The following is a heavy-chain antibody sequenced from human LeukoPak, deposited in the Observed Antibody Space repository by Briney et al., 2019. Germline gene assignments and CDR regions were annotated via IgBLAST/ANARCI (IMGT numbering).Heavy chain of an antibody. J-gene: IGHJ6*03. CDR2: IIPVFRTP. Sequence: ASVKVSCKASGGTSSTYTITWVRQAPGQGLEWMGGIIPVFRTPNYAQKFQGRVTITTDESTSTAYMELSSLKSDDTAIYYCARVDRYFFYLDVWGQGTTVTVSS. CDR1: GGTSSTYT. V-gene: IGHV1-69*05. CDR3: ARVDRYFFYLDV.